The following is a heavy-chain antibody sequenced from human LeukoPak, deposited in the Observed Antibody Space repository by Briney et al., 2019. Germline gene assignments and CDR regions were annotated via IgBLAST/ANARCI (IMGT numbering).Heavy chain of an antibody. J-gene: IGHJ6*02. D-gene: IGHD6-13*01. CDR2: INSDGSST. V-gene: IGHV3-74*01. CDR3: ARAGFSSSWYYYYYGMDV. CDR1: GFNFSIYW. Sequence: GGSLRLSCAASGFNFSIYWMHWVRQAPGKGLVWVSRINSDGSSTNYADSVKGRFTISRDNSKNTLYLQLNSLRAEDTAVYYCARAGFSSSWYYYYYGMDVWGQGTTVTVSS.